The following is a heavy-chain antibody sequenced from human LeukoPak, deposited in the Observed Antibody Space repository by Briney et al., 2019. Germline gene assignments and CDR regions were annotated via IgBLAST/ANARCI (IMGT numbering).Heavy chain of an antibody. CDR2: IYDSGST. V-gene: IGHV4-39*01. Sequence: SETLSLTCTVSGGSLRSSYYYWGWIRQPPGKGLEWIGSIYDSGSTYYNPSLKSRVTISVDTSKNQFTLKLSSVTAADTAVYYCARDKTYYFDYWGQGTLVTVSS. J-gene: IGHJ4*02. CDR1: GGSLRSSYYY. CDR3: ARDKTYYFDY.